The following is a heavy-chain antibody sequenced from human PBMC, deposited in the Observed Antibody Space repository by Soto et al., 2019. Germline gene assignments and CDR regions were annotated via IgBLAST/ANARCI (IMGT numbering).Heavy chain of an antibody. CDR1: GGSISSGGYY. J-gene: IGHJ6*03. CDR2: IYYSGST. Sequence: SETLSLTCTVSGGSISSGGYYWSWIRQHPGKGLEWIGYIYYSGSTYYNPSLKSRVTISVDTSKNQFSLKLSSVTAADTAVYYCAKSGGVVVDYYYYIDVWGKGTTVTVAS. D-gene: IGHD2-15*01. V-gene: IGHV4-31*03. CDR3: AKSGGVVVDYYYYIDV.